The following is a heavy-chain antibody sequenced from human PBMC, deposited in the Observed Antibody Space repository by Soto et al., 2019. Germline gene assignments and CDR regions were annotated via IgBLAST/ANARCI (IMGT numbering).Heavy chain of an antibody. V-gene: IGHV1-3*01. D-gene: IGHD3-22*01. Sequence: ASVKVSCKASGYIFTTYPMHWVRQAPGQRLEWMGWINAGNGDTKYSQKFQGRVTITRDTSANTAYMELSSLRSEDTAVYYCARDWTHYDSSGPGDYWGQGTLVTVSS. CDR1: GYIFTTYP. CDR3: ARDWTHYDSSGPGDY. CDR2: INAGNGDT. J-gene: IGHJ4*02.